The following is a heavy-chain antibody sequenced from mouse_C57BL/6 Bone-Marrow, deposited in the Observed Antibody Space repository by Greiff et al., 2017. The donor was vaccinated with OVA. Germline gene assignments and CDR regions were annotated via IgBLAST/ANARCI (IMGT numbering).Heavy chain of an antibody. J-gene: IGHJ4*01. CDR1: GFSLTSYG. V-gene: IGHV2-9*01. Sequence: VHLVESGPGLVAPSQSLSITCTVSGFSLTSYGVDWVRQPPGKGLEWLGVIWGGGSPHYNSALMSRLSISKDNSKSQVFLKMNSLQTDDTAMYYGAKHGWVGLRRRPIYYYAMDDWGQGTSVTVAS. CDR2: IWGGGSP. D-gene: IGHD2-2*01. CDR3: AKHGWVGLRRRPIYYYAMDD.